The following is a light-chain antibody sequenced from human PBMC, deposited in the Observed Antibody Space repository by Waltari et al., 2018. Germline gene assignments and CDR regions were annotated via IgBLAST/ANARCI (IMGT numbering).Light chain of an antibody. J-gene: IGKJ1*01. V-gene: IGKV1-39*01. CDR3: QQTSSTPPT. Sequence: DIQMTQSPSSLSASVGDRVTITCRASQTISTFLNWFQQKPGKAPKLLIYAASNLQSGVPSRFSGSGSGTDFTLTISSLQPEDFATYFCQQTSSTPPTFGQGTRMEVK. CDR2: AAS. CDR1: QTISTF.